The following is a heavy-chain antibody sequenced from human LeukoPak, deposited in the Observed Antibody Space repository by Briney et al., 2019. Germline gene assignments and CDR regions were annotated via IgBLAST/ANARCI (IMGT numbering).Heavy chain of an antibody. Sequence: GGSLRLSCAASGFTFSSYEMNWVRQAPGKGLEWVSYISSSGSTIYYADSVKGRFTISRDNAKNSLYLQMNSLRAEDTAVYYCARDREGDDILTGYYAYYFDYWGQGTLVTVSS. CDR1: GFTFSSYE. CDR2: ISSSGSTI. D-gene: IGHD3-9*01. J-gene: IGHJ4*02. V-gene: IGHV3-48*03. CDR3: ARDREGDDILTGYYAYYFDY.